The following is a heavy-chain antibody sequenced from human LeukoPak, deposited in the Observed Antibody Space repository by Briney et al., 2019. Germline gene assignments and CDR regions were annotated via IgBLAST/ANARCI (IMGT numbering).Heavy chain of an antibody. J-gene: IGHJ4*02. CDR2: ISAYNGNT. Sequence: ASVKVSCKASGYTFTSYGISWVRQAPGQGVEGMGWISAYNGNTNYAQKLQGRVTMTTDTSTSTAYMELRSLRSDDTAVYYCARYDYGDVFDYWGQGTLVTVSS. D-gene: IGHD4-17*01. V-gene: IGHV1-18*01. CDR1: GYTFTSYG. CDR3: ARYDYGDVFDY.